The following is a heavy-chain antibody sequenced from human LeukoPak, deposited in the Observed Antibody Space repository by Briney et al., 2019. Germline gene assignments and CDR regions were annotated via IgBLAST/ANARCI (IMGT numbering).Heavy chain of an antibody. CDR3: ARGGDCGTTSCYYFDF. CDR2: VSTTGYYI. CDR1: GFTFSGYS. V-gene: IGHV3-21*01. D-gene: IGHD2-2*01. Sequence: PGGSLRLSCAASGFTFSGYSMNWVRQAPGKGLEWVSSVSTTGYYIYYADSGKGRFSISRDNAKNSLYLQMNSLRAEDTAVYYCARGGDCGTTSCYYFDFWGQGTRVTVSS. J-gene: IGHJ4*02.